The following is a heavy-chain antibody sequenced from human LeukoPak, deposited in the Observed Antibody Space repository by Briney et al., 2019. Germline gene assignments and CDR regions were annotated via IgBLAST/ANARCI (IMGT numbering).Heavy chain of an antibody. J-gene: IGHJ3*02. CDR3: ARDVDIVATICAFDI. CDR2: IIPIFGTA. V-gene: IGHV1-69*05. Sequence: GASVKVSCKASGYTFTGYYMHWVRQAPGQGLEWMGRIIPIFGTANYAQKFQGRVTITTDESTSTAYMELSSLRSEDTAVYYCARDVDIVATICAFDIWGQGTMVTDSS. D-gene: IGHD5-12*01. CDR1: GYTFTGYY.